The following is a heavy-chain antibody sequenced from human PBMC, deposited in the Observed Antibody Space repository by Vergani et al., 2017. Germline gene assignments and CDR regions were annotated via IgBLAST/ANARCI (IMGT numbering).Heavy chain of an antibody. CDR1: RSTFKTYG. D-gene: IGHD2-21*01. J-gene: IGHJ4*02. CDR2: IYYDGSNA. V-gene: IGHV3-33*01. Sequence: QGQLVESGGGIVQPGRSLTLSCVASRSTFKTYGMHWVRQAPGKGLEWVGLIYYDGSNAYYADSVKGRFTISRDNSKNTLYLQMSSLRAEDTAVYYCADLYGDDGFSPFWGQGTLVTVSS. CDR3: ADLYGDDGFSPF.